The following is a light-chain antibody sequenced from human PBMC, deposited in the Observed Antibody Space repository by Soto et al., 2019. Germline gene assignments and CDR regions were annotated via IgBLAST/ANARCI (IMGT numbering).Light chain of an antibody. V-gene: IGKV1-5*01. Sequence: DIQMTQSPSTLSTSVGDRVTITCRASQSISSWLAWYQQKPGKAPKLLIYDASSLESGVPSRFSGSGSGTEFTLTIRSLQPDDFATHYCQQYNSYTPTFGQGTKLEIK. CDR1: QSISSW. CDR2: DAS. J-gene: IGKJ2*01. CDR3: QQYNSYTPT.